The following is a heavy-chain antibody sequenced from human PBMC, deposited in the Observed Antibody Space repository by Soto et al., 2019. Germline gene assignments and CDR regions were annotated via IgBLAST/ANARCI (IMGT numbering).Heavy chain of an antibody. D-gene: IGHD1-20*01. CDR2: IYWNDDK. CDR1: GFSLSTSGVG. CDR3: ARRRGYNWNNPAFDY. J-gene: IGHJ4*02. Sequence: SGPTAGEPTQTLTLTCTFSGFSLSTSGVGVGWIRQPPGKAREWLGIIYWNDDKKYSPSLRSRLGITKDTFRNQVVLTMTNVDPLDTATYYCARRRGYNWNNPAFDYWGQGALVTVSS. V-gene: IGHV2-5*01.